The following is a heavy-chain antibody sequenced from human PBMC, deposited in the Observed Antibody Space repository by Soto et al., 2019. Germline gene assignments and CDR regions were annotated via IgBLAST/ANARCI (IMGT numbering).Heavy chain of an antibody. CDR3: ARAHREGSHIDWFDP. V-gene: IGHV1-69*13. Sequence: SVKVSCKASGGTFSSYAISWVRQAPGQGLEWMGGIIPIFGTANYAQKFQGRVTITADESTSTAYMELSSLRSEDTAVYYCARAHREGSHIDWFDPWGQGTLVTVSS. CDR2: IIPIFGTA. CDR1: GGTFSSYA. J-gene: IGHJ5*02.